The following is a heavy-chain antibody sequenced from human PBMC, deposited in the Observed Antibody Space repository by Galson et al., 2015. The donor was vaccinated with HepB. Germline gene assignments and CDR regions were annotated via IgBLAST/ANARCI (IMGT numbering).Heavy chain of an antibody. CDR2: ISYDGSNK. D-gene: IGHD3-10*01. V-gene: IGHV3-30*03. J-gene: IGHJ6*02. CDR3: GRDPVPGYYYYAMDV. Sequence: SLRLSCAASGFTFSTYFMHWVRQAPGQGLEWVAIISYDGSNKYYADSVKGRFTISRDKSKNTLYLQMNRLGAEDAAVYYCGRDPVPGYYYYAMDVWGQGTTVTVSS. CDR1: GFTFSTYF.